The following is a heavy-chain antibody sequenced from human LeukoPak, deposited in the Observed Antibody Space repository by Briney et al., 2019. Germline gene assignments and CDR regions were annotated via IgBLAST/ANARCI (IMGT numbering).Heavy chain of an antibody. V-gene: IGHV1-46*01. Sequence: ASVKVSCKASGYTFTSYYMHWVRQAPGQGLEWMGIINPSGGRTSYAQKFQGRVTMTRDMSTSTVYMELSSLRSEDTAVYYCARGPGEGGSSGYYYGKPEDPAEYYFDYWGQGTLVTVSS. J-gene: IGHJ4*02. CDR2: INPSGGRT. CDR1: GYTFTSYY. D-gene: IGHD3-22*01. CDR3: ARGPGEGGSSGYYYGKPEDPAEYYFDY.